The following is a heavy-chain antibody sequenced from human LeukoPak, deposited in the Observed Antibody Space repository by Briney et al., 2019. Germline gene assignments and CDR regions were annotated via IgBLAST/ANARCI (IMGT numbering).Heavy chain of an antibody. D-gene: IGHD5-12*01. V-gene: IGHV3-23*01. CDR2: ITISGDNT. Sequence: GGSLRLSCAVSGFTFSSHAMSWVRQAPGKGLEWVSSITISGDNTLYADSVKGRFTISRDNAKNSVYLQMSSLRAEDTALYYCAREGAGYRGYDYDYFYAMDVWGQGTTVTVSS. CDR1: GFTFSSHA. J-gene: IGHJ6*02. CDR3: AREGAGYRGYDYDYFYAMDV.